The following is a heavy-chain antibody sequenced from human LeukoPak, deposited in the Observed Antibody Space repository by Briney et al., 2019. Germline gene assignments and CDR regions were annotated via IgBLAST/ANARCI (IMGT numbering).Heavy chain of an antibody. V-gene: IGHV4-59*01. Sequence: ASETLSLTCTLSGGSISTYYWSWVRQPPGKGLEWIGYIYYTGSTDYNPSLKSRVTMSVDTSKNQFSLKLSSVTAADTAVYSCARGSVRGEFDPWGQGTLVTVSS. CDR3: ARGSVRGEFDP. CDR1: GGSISTYY. D-gene: IGHD3-10*01. J-gene: IGHJ5*02. CDR2: IYYTGST.